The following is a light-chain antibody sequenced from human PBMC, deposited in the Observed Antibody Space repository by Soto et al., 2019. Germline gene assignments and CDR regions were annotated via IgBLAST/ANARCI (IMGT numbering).Light chain of an antibody. J-gene: IGLJ3*02. CDR1: SSDVGGYNY. V-gene: IGLV2-14*01. CDR2: EVS. CDR3: RSYTSSTTRV. Sequence: QSALTQPASVSGSPGQSITISCTGTSSDVGGYNYVSWYQQHPGKAPKLIIYEVSNRPSWISNRFSGSKSGNTASLTISGLQAEDGADYYCRSYTSSTTRVFGGGTKVTVL.